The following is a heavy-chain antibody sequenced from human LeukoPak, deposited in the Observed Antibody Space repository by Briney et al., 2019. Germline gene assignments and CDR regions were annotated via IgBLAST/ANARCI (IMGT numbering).Heavy chain of an antibody. D-gene: IGHD2-8*02. CDR3: STDSPTGFDH. CDR1: GASIRSYY. J-gene: IGHJ4*02. V-gene: IGHV4-59*01. Sequence: SEALSLTCTVSGASIRSYYWSWTRQTPGKGLEWIGYIYHTGSTKYNPSLKSRVTISIDTSKNHFSLTLTSVTAADTAVYYCSTDSPTGFDHWGQGALVTVSS. CDR2: IYHTGST.